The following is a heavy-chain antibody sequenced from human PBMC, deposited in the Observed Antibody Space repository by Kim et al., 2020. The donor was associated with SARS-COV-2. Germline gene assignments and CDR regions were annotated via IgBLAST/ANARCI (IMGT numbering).Heavy chain of an antibody. Sequence: TYYADSVKGRFTISRDNSKNALYLQMNSLRAEDTAVYYCARLAAAYYFDYWGQGTLVTVSS. J-gene: IGHJ4*02. CDR3: ARLAAAYYFDY. CDR2: T. V-gene: IGHV3-53*01. D-gene: IGHD6-13*01.